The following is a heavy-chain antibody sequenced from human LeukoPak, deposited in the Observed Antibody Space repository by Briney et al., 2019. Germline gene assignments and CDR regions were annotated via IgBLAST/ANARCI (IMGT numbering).Heavy chain of an antibody. V-gene: IGHV3-53*01. J-gene: IGHJ3*02. CDR2: IYKGGNT. CDR3: ARALYYLDAFDI. Sequence: GSLRLSCAASGFTVSSTYVSWVRQAPGKGLEWVSVIYKGGNTYYIDSVKGRFTISRDTSKNTLYLQMNSLRAEDTAVYYCARALYYLDAFDIWGQGTMVTVSS. CDR1: GFTVSSTY. D-gene: IGHD3-10*01.